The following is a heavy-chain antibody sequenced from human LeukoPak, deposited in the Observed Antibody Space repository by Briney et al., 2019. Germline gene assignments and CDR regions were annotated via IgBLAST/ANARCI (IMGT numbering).Heavy chain of an antibody. V-gene: IGHV4-31*03. J-gene: IGHJ6*02. CDR1: GGSISSGGYY. CDR3: ARSTIAARQLDV. CDR2: IYYSGST. D-gene: IGHD6-6*01. Sequence: PSETLSLTCTVSGGSISSGGYYWSRIRQHPGKGLEWIGYIYYSGSTYYNPSLKSRVTISVDTSKNQFSLKLSSVTAADTAVYYCARSTIAARQLDVWGQGTTVTASS.